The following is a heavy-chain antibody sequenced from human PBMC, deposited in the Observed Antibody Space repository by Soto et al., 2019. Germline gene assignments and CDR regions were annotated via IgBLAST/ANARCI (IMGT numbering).Heavy chain of an antibody. Sequence: PVGSLRLSCAASGFTFNNYAMTWVRQAPGKGLEWVSGISGSGGSTWYADSVKGRLTISRDSSKNTLYLQMDSLTADDTAVYYCARYFYDSGGYYSIFDYWGQGTLVTVSS. CDR1: GFTFNNYA. D-gene: IGHD3-22*01. V-gene: IGHV3-23*01. J-gene: IGHJ4*02. CDR2: ISGSGGST. CDR3: ARYFYDSGGYYSIFDY.